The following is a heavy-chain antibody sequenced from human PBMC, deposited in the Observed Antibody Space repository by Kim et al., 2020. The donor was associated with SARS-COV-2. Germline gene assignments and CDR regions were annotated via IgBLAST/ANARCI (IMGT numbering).Heavy chain of an antibody. CDR2: I. D-gene: IGHD1-1*01. CDR3: ARDKERLGSDY. J-gene: IGHJ4*02. Sequence: IYYADSVKGRFTSSRDNAKNSLYLQMNSLRAEDTAVYYCARDKERLGSDYWGQGTLVTVSS. V-gene: IGHV3-21*01.